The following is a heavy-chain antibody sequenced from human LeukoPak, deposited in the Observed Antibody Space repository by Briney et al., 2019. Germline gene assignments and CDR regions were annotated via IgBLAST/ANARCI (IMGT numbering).Heavy chain of an antibody. CDR3: ARGGGDAVAGEVDY. D-gene: IGHD6-19*01. Sequence: GGSLRLSCAASGFTFSSYAMHWVRQAPGKGLEWVAVISYDGSNKYYADSVKGRFTISRDNSKNTLYLQMNSLRAEDTAVYYCARGGGDAVAGEVDYWGQGTLVTVSS. CDR2: ISYDGSNK. V-gene: IGHV3-30*04. J-gene: IGHJ4*02. CDR1: GFTFSSYA.